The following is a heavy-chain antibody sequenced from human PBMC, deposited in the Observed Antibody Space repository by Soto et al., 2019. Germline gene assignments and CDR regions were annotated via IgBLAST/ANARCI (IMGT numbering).Heavy chain of an antibody. D-gene: IGHD3-3*01. Sequence: NPGESLKISCKGSAYIFTTYWIGWVRQMPGKGLEWMGIIYTDDADSRYSPSFQGQVTISVDKSTNTAYLQWSSLKASDTAMYYCARHRLRFLGPPATTWFDPWGQGNLVTVSS. CDR3: ARHRLRFLGPPATTWFDP. CDR2: IYTDDADS. CDR1: AYIFTTYW. V-gene: IGHV5-51*01. J-gene: IGHJ5*02.